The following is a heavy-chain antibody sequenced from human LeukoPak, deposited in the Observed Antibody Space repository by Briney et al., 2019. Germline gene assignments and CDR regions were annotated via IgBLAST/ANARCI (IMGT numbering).Heavy chain of an antibody. D-gene: IGHD3-16*01. J-gene: IGHJ4*02. Sequence: GGSLRLSCAASGFTFSSSAMSWVRQAPGKGLEWLSTISGGGGSTYYADSVKGRFTISRDNSKNTLYLHMKSLRAEDTAVYYCAKGGLRGGTYNDDFWGQGTLVTVSS. CDR2: ISGGGGST. V-gene: IGHV3-23*01. CDR1: GFTFSSSA. CDR3: AKGGLRGGTYNDDF.